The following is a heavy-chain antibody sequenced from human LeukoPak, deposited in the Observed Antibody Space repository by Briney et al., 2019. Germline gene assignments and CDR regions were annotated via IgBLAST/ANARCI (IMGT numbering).Heavy chain of an antibody. CDR2: INHSGST. CDR1: GGSISSYY. V-gene: IGHV4-34*01. J-gene: IGHJ4*02. CDR3: ARGVGSSWYHY. Sequence: SETLSLTCTVSGGSISSYYWSWIRQPPGKGLEWIGEINHSGSTNYNPSLKSRVTISVDTSKNQFSLKLSSVTAADTAVYYCARGVGSSWYHYWGQGTLVTVSS. D-gene: IGHD6-13*01.